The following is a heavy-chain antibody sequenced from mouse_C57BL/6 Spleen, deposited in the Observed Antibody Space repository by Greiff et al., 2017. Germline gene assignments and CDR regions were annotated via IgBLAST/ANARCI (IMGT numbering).Heavy chain of an antibody. Sequence: VQLKQSGPVLVKPGASVKMSCKASGYTFTDYYMNWVKQSHGKSLEWIGVINPYNGGTSYNQKFKGKATLTVDKSSSTAYMELNSLTSEDSAVYYCAKTAQAFYAMDYWGQGTSVTVSS. CDR1: GYTFTDYY. CDR2: INPYNGGT. D-gene: IGHD3-2*02. J-gene: IGHJ4*01. CDR3: AKTAQAFYAMDY. V-gene: IGHV1-19*01.